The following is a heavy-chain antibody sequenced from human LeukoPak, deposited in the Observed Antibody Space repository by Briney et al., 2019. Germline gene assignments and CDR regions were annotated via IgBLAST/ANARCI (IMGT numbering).Heavy chain of an antibody. CDR1: AFTFSNYG. CDR3: AKDRDYYDSSGYYGGDY. J-gene: IGHJ4*02. CDR2: IFPSGGEI. Sequence: PGGSLRLSCAASAFTFSNYGMSWVRQAPGKGLEWVSSIFPSGGEIHYADSVRGRFTISRDNSKNTLYLQMNSLRAEDTAVYYCAKDRDYYDSSGYYGGDYWGQGTLVTVSS. V-gene: IGHV3-23*01. D-gene: IGHD3-22*01.